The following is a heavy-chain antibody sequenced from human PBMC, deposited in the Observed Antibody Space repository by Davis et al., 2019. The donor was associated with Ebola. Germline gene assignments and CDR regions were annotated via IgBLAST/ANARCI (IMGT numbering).Heavy chain of an antibody. CDR2: IYYSGST. D-gene: IGHD6-19*01. V-gene: IGHV4-39*01. CDR3: ARVRYSSGWDYFDY. Sequence: MPSETLSLTCSVSGGSVGSDYWGWIRQPPGKGLEWIGSIYYSGSTYYNSSLKSRVTISVDTSKNQFSLKLISVTAADTAVYYCARVRYSSGWDYFDYWGQGTLVTVSS. CDR1: GGSVGSDY. J-gene: IGHJ4*02.